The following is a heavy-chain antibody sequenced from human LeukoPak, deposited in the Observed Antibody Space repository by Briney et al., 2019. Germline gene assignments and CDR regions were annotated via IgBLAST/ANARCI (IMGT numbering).Heavy chain of an antibody. CDR3: ARLRDVYNHADY. V-gene: IGHV1-2*02. Sequence: GSSVKVSCKASGYTFTGYYMHWVRQAPGQGLEWMGWINPNSGGTNYAQKFQGRVTMTRDTSISTAYMELSRLRSDDTAVYYCARLRDVYNHADYWGQGTLVTVSS. J-gene: IGHJ4*02. D-gene: IGHD5-24*01. CDR1: GYTFTGYY. CDR2: INPNSGGT.